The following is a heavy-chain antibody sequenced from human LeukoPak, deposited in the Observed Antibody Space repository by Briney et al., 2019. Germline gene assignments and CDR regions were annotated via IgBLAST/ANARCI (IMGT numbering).Heavy chain of an antibody. CDR2: MNPYSVNT. D-gene: IGHD3-22*01. CDR1: GYTFTSYD. CDR3: ARGYYDSSGSYFDY. J-gene: IGHJ4*02. Sequence: ASVKVSCKAPGYTFTSYDINWVRQATGQGLEWMGWMNPYSVNTVYAQKFQGRVTMTRNTSISTAYMDLSSLRSEDTAVYYCARGYYDSSGSYFDYWGQGTLVTVSS. V-gene: IGHV1-8*01.